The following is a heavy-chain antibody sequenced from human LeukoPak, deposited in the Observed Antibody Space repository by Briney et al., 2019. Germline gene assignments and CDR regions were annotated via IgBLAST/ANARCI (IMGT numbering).Heavy chain of an antibody. V-gene: IGHV3-74*01. D-gene: IGHD3-16*01. CDR1: GITFSNYY. J-gene: IGHJ4*02. CDR2: IIQDGSVT. Sequence: PGGSLRLSCVTSGITFSNYYMHWVRQVPGEGLVWVSHIIQDGSVTSYADSVKGRFTISRDNAKNTVYLQLNNLRAEDTAVYYCARVALGGTALDYWGQGTLVTVSS. CDR3: ARVALGGTALDY.